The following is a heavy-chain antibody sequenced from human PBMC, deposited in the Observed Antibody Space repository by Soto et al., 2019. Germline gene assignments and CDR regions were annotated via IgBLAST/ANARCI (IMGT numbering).Heavy chain of an antibody. CDR1: GYTFTGYY. Sequence: ASVKVSCKASGYTFTGYYMHWVRQAPGQGLEWMGWINPNSGGTNYAQKFQGWVTMTRDTSISTAYMELSRLRSDDTAVYYCARDLRTRSHRYYDSSALLGYWGQGTLVTVSS. J-gene: IGHJ4*02. CDR3: ARDLRTRSHRYYDSSALLGY. CDR2: INPNSGGT. V-gene: IGHV1-2*04. D-gene: IGHD3-22*01.